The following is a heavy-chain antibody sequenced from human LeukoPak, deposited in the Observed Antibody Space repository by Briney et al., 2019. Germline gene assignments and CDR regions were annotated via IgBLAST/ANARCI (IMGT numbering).Heavy chain of an antibody. CDR3: AKVQRYQLLRGYFDY. D-gene: IGHD2-2*01. CDR2: ISYDGSNK. J-gene: IGHJ4*02. Sequence: GGSLRLSCAASGFTFSSYGMLWVRQAPGKGLEWVAVISYDGSNKYYADSVKGRFTISRDNSKNTLYLQMDSLRAEDTAVYYCAKVQRYQLLRGYFDYWGQGTLVTVSS. CDR1: GFTFSSYG. V-gene: IGHV3-30*18.